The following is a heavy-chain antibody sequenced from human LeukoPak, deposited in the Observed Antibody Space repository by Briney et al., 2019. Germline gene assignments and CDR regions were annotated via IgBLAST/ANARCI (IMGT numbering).Heavy chain of an antibody. D-gene: IGHD3-22*01. CDR1: GFTFSNAW. V-gene: IGHV3-15*01. J-gene: IGHJ4*02. Sequence: GGSLRLSCAASGFTFSNAWMSWVRQAPGKGLEWVGRIKSKTDGGTTDYAAHVKGRFTISRDDSKNTLYLQMNSLKTEDTAVYYCTTAQNYYDSSGYYFQYYFDYWGQGTLVTVSS. CDR2: IKSKTDGGTT. CDR3: TTAQNYYDSSGYYFQYYFDY.